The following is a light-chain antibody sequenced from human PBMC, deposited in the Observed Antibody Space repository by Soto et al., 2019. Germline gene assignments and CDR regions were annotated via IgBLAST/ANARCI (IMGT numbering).Light chain of an antibody. CDR1: QTISSW. V-gene: IGKV1-5*03. CDR2: KAS. Sequence: DLQMTQSPSTLSGSVGARVTITCRASQTISSWLAWYQQKPGKAPKLLIYKASTLKSGVPSRFSGSGSGTELTLTISSLQPDDFETYYCQHYNSYSEAFGQGTKVDI. CDR3: QHYNSYSEA. J-gene: IGKJ1*01.